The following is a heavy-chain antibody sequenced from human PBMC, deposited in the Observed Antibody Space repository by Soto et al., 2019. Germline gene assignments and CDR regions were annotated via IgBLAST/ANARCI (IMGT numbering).Heavy chain of an antibody. D-gene: IGHD2-8*01. J-gene: IGHJ6*02. V-gene: IGHV3-73*01. Sequence: GGSLRLSCSASGFTFSRSNLHWVRQAPGKGLEWVGRVRSKIHNYATSFADSVRGRFTISRNDSDNTVSLEMSGLKSEDTALYYCSRHEEGRRMVFYGMDVWGQGTTVTVSS. CDR1: GFTFSRSN. CDR3: SRHEEGRRMVFYGMDV. CDR2: VRSKIHNYAT.